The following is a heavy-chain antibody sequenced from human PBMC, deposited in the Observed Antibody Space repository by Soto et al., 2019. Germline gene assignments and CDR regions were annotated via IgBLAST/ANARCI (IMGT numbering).Heavy chain of an antibody. CDR1: GYTFTSYD. CDR3: AREKTSYGMDA. CDR2: MNPNSGNT. J-gene: IGHJ6*02. Sequence: QVQLVQSGAEVKKPGASVKVSCKASGYTFTSYDINWVRQTTGQGLEWMGWMNPNSGNTGYAQKFQGIVTMTRNTSISTAYMELSSRSSEDTAVYYCAREKTSYGMDAWGQGNTVTVSS. V-gene: IGHV1-8*01.